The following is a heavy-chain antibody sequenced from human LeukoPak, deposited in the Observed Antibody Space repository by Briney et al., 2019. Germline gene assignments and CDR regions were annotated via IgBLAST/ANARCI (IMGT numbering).Heavy chain of an antibody. CDR2: INQGEGEK. Sequence: RGSLRLSCAASGFTFSSSAMSWVRQAPGKGLEWVANINQGEGEKYYVDSVKGRFTISRDNAKKSLFLQMNSLRAEDTAVYYCARGRFIAGTTAYYFDYWGQGTLVTVSS. CDR1: GFTFSSSA. CDR3: ARGRFIAGTTAYYFDY. J-gene: IGHJ4*02. V-gene: IGHV3-7*03. D-gene: IGHD1-26*01.